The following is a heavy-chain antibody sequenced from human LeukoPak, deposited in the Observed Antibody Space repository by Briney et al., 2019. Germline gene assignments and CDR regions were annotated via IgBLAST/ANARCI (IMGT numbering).Heavy chain of an antibody. D-gene: IGHD6-19*01. J-gene: IGHJ4*02. V-gene: IGHV4-34*01. CDR2: INHSGST. CDR3: ARGRQVAGHSLDY. Sequence: PSETLSLTCAVYGGSFSGYYWSWIRQPPGKGLEWIGEINHSGSTNYNPSLKSRVTISVDTSKNQFSLKLSSVTAADTAVYYCARGRQVAGHSLDYWGQGTLVTVSS. CDR1: GGSFSGYY.